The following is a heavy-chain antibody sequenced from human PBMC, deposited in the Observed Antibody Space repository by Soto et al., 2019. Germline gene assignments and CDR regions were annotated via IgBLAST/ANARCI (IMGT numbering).Heavy chain of an antibody. CDR2: IGASGDIT. CDR1: GFSFTNFA. CDR3: AKDDFTDRGDDYFDY. D-gene: IGHD2-21*02. J-gene: IGHJ4*02. Sequence: GSLRLSCAASGFSFTNFAMSWVRQAPGKGLEWVAGIGASGDITWYADSVEGRLSISRDNSKNTLYLQLNSLRFEDTAVYYCAKDDFTDRGDDYFDYWGPGTLVTVSS. V-gene: IGHV3-23*01.